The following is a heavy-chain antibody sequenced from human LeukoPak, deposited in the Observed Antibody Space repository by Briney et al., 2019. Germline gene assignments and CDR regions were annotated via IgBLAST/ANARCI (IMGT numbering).Heavy chain of an antibody. Sequence: SETLSLTCTVSGGSISSYYWSWIRQPPGKGLEWIGYIYYSGSTNYNPSLKSRVTISVDTSKNQFSLKLSSVTAADTAVYYCARGPPTVSYYYYYYYMDVWGKGTTVTVSS. J-gene: IGHJ6*03. CDR1: GGSISSYY. V-gene: IGHV4-59*12. CDR3: ARGPPTVSYYYYYYYMDV. D-gene: IGHD4-17*01. CDR2: IYYSGST.